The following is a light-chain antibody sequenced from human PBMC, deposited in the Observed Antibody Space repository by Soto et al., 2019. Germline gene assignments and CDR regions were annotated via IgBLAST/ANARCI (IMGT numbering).Light chain of an antibody. J-gene: IGKJ4*01. CDR2: KAS. V-gene: IGKV1-5*03. Sequence: DIQMTQSPSTLAASVGDRVTITCRASQSISSWLAWYQQKPGKAPKLLIYKASSLESGVPSRFSGSGSGTEFTLTISSRQPDDFATYYCQQYNSYPSFGGGTKVEIK. CDR3: QQYNSYPS. CDR1: QSISSW.